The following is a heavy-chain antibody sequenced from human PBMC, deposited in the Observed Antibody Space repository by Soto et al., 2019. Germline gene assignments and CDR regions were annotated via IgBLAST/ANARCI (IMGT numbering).Heavy chain of an antibody. V-gene: IGHV4-30-2*01. CDR2: ISHTGRT. CDR1: GGSISSGNSYA. CDR3: ARAVAPYLGTWFDP. D-gene: IGHD3-16*01. J-gene: IGHJ5*02. Sequence: QLQLQESGSGLVKPSQTLSLTCAVSGGSISSGNSYAWSWIRQPPGKGLEWIGSISHTGRTPYNPSLKGRVTMSVDKSXNQFSLKLSSVTAADMAVYYCARAVAPYLGTWFDPWGQGSLVIVSS.